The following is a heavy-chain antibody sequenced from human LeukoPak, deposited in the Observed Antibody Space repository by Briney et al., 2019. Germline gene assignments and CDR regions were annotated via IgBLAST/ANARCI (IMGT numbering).Heavy chain of an antibody. CDR1: GFTFSTYW. CDR3: TRNSGWYRLDY. V-gene: IGHV3-7*01. D-gene: IGHD6-19*01. Sequence: TGGSQRLSCTASGFTFSTYWMTWVRQTPGKGLEWVANIKEDGSEKGYADSVKGRFTISRDNAKNSLYLQMNSLRVDDTAMYYCTRNSGWYRLDYWGQGTLVTVPS. CDR2: IKEDGSEK. J-gene: IGHJ4*02.